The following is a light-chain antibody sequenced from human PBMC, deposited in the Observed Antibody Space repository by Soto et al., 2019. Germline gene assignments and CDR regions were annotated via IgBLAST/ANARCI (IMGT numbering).Light chain of an antibody. CDR2: GHS. J-gene: IGLJ3*02. CDR3: QSYDSSLRGWV. CDR1: SSNIGAGYG. V-gene: IGLV1-40*01. Sequence: QSVLTQPPSVSGAPGQRVTISCTGSSSNIGAGYGVHWYQQLPGTAPKLLIYGHSNRPSGVPDRFSGSKSGTSASLAITGLQAEAEADYYCQSYDSSLRGWVFGGGTKRTVL.